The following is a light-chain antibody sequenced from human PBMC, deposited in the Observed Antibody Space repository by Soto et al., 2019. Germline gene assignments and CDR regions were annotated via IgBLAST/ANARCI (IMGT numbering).Light chain of an antibody. CDR2: DSS. CDR3: QQRSNLWT. V-gene: IGKV3-11*01. CDR1: QSVSGY. J-gene: IGKJ1*01. Sequence: EIVLTQSPATLSFSPVERATLSCRASQSVSGYLAWYQQKPGQAPRLLIYDSSNRATGIPARFSGSGSGTDFTLTISSLEPEDFAVYYCQQRSNLWTFGQGTKVDIK.